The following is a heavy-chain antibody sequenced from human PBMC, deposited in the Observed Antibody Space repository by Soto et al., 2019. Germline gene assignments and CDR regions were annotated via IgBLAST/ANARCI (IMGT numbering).Heavy chain of an antibody. CDR2: VRGSNDNT. CDR3: AKDWTHLDY. J-gene: IGHJ4*02. Sequence: VQLVESGENLVQPGGSLRLSCAASGFIFGDYAMSWVRQAPGKGLEWLSLVRGSNDNTYYADSVRGRFTISRDNSRNTLYLQMNSLRGDDTAIYYCAKDWTHLDYWGQGTLVTVSS. D-gene: IGHD3-3*01. CDR1: GFIFGDYA. V-gene: IGHV3-23*04.